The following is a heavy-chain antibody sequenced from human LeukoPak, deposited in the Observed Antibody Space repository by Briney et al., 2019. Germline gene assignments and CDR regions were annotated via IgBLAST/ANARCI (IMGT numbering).Heavy chain of an antibody. D-gene: IGHD3-3*01. J-gene: IGHJ5*02. Sequence: VASVKVSCKASGYTFTGYYMHWVRQAPGQGLEWMGWINPNSGGTNYAQKFQGRVTMTRDTSISTAYMELSRLRSDDTAMYYCARAPSILSIFGVVIISWFDPWGQGTLVTVSS. V-gene: IGHV1-2*02. CDR3: ARAPSILSIFGVVIISWFDP. CDR2: INPNSGGT. CDR1: GYTFTGYY.